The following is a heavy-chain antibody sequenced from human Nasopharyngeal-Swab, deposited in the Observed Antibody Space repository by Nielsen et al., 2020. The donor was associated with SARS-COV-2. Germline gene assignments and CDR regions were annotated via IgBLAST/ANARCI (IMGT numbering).Heavy chain of an antibody. CDR3: ARGSDYDFWSGYYYGMDV. CDR2: IYYSGST. V-gene: IGHV4-59*12. D-gene: IGHD3-3*01. Sequence: WIRQPPGKGLEWIGYIYYSGSTNYNPSVKSRVTISVDTSKNQFSLKLSSVTAADTAVYYCARGSDYDFWSGYYYGMDVWGQGTTVTVSS. J-gene: IGHJ6*02.